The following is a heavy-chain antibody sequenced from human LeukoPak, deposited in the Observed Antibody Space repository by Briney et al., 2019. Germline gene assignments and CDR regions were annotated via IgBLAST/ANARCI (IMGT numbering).Heavy chain of an antibody. J-gene: IGHJ3*02. CDR3: ARSYYGSGTPPYAFDI. Sequence: PSETLSLTCTVSGGSISSYYWSWIRQPPGKGLEWIGYISFSGSTNYNSSLKSRVTISVDTSKNQFSLKLSSVTAADTAVYYCARSYYGSGTPPYAFDIWGQGTMVTVSS. V-gene: IGHV4-59*01. CDR1: GGSISSYY. D-gene: IGHD3-10*01. CDR2: ISFSGST.